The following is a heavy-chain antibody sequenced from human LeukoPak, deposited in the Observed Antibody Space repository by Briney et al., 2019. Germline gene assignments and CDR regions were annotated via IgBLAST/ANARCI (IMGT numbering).Heavy chain of an antibody. CDR1: GGSISSYY. CDR3: ARLGGYENY. CDR2: IYYSGST. V-gene: IGHV4-59*08. D-gene: IGHD5-12*01. J-gene: IGHJ4*02. Sequence: SETLTLTCTVSGGSISSYYWSWIRQPPGKGLEWIGYIYYSGSTNYNPTLKSRVTISLDTSKNQFSLQLSSVTAADTAVYYCARLGGYENYWGQGTLVTVSS.